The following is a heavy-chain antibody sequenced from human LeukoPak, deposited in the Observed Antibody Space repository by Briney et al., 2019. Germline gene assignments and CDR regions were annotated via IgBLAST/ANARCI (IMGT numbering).Heavy chain of an antibody. J-gene: IGHJ4*02. CDR3: AKRGLAAALFR. D-gene: IGHD6-13*01. CDR1: GFTFSSYA. Sequence: GGALRLSCAASGFTFSSYAMSWVRQAPGKGLEWVSDISGSGGSTYYADSVKGRFTISRDNSKNTLYLQMNRLRAEDTAVYYCAKRGLAAALFRWGQGTLVTVSS. CDR2: ISGSGGST. V-gene: IGHV3-23*01.